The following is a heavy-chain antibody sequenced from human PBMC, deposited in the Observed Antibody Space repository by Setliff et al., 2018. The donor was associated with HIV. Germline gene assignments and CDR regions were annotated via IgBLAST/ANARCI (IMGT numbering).Heavy chain of an antibody. CDR1: GFTFSSYA. V-gene: IGHV3-30*04. J-gene: IGHJ3*01. Sequence: PGGSLRLSCAASGFTFSSYAMHWVRQAPGKGLEWVAVISYDGSNKYYADSVKGRFTISRDNSNNTLSLQMISLRAEDTALYYCAKLDYYDYSGSWARKVAIDFWGRGTMVTVSS. D-gene: IGHD3-22*01. CDR3: AKLDYYDYSGSWARKVAIDF. CDR2: ISYDGSNK.